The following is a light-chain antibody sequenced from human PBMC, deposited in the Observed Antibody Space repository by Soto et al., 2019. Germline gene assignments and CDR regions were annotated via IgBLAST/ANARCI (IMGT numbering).Light chain of an antibody. CDR2: EDN. J-gene: IGLJ2*01. CDR3: QSYDSSNQV. Sequence: NFMLTQPHSVSESPGKTVTISCTRSSGSIASNYVQWYQQRPDSAPTTVIYEDNQRPSGVPDRFSGSIDSSSNSASLTISGLKTENEAGYYCQSYDSSNQVFGGGTKLTVL. V-gene: IGLV6-57*04. CDR1: SGSIASNY.